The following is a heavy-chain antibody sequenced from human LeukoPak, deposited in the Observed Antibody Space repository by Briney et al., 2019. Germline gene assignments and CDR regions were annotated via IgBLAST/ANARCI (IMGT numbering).Heavy chain of an antibody. V-gene: IGHV3-33*01. J-gene: IGHJ4*02. CDR1: GFTFSSYG. CDR2: IWYDGSNK. Sequence: GGSLRLSCAASGFTFSSYGMHWVRQAPGKGLEWVAVIWYDGSNKYYADSVKGRFTISRDNSKNTLYLQMNSLRAEDTAVYYCARAGIATDYYFDYWGQGTLVTVSS. D-gene: IGHD1-1*01. CDR3: ARAGIATDYYFDY.